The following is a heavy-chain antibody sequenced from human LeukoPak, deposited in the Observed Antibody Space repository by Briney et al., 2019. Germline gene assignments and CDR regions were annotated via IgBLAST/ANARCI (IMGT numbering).Heavy chain of an antibody. CDR3: ARVSRGPHPYYYDSSGYMDY. J-gene: IGHJ4*02. V-gene: IGHV3-30*03. CDR2: ISYDGSNK. D-gene: IGHD3-22*01. CDR1: GFTLSSYG. Sequence: PGRSLRLSCAASGFTLSSYGMHWVRQAPGKGLEWVAVISYDGSNKYYADSVKGRFTISRDNSKNTLYLQMNSLRAEDTAVYYCARVSRGPHPYYYDSSGYMDYWGQGTLVTVSS.